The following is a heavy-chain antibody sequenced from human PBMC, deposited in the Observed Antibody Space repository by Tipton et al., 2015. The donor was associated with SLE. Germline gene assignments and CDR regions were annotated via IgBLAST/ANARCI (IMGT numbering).Heavy chain of an antibody. V-gene: IGHV4-39*07. CDR2: VYYSGSA. CDR3: ARGKTFGGVIVTPFDY. CDR1: GGSISSGTYY. J-gene: IGHJ4*02. Sequence: LRLSCTVSGGSISSGTYYWSWLRQRPGKGLEWIGSVYYSGSANYTPSLKSRVTISVDTSKNEFSLKLSSVTAADTAVYYCARGKTFGGVIVTPFDYWGQGTLVTVSS. D-gene: IGHD3-16*02.